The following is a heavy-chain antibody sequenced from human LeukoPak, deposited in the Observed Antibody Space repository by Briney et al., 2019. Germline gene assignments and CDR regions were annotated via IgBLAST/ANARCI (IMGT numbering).Heavy chain of an antibody. CDR2: INHSGST. J-gene: IGHJ3*02. CDR1: GGSFSGYY. D-gene: IGHD3-3*01. Sequence: SETLSLTCAVYGGSFSGYYWSWIRQPPGKGLEWIGEINHSGSTNYNPSLKGRVTISVDTSKNQFSLKLSSVTAADTAVYYCARGPHRGYYFLRVNAFDIWGQGTMVTVSS. CDR3: ARGPHRGYYFLRVNAFDI. V-gene: IGHV4-34*01.